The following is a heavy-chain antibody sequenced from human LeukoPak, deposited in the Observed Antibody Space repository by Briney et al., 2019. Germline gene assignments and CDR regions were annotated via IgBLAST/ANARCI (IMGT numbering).Heavy chain of an antibody. CDR3: ARANCSSTSCAPDY. Sequence: ASVKVSCKASGGTFSSYAISWVRQAPGQGLEWMGIINPSGGSTIYAQKFQGRVTMTRDTSTSTVYMELSSLRSEDTAVYYCARANCSSTSCAPDYWGQGMLVTVSS. CDR2: INPSGGST. J-gene: IGHJ4*02. V-gene: IGHV1-46*01. CDR1: GGTFSSYA. D-gene: IGHD2-2*01.